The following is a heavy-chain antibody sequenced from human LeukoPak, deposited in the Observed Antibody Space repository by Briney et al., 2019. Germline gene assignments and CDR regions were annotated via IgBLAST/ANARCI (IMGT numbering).Heavy chain of an antibody. J-gene: IGHJ6*02. CDR3: ARGSGDYGSGNYYGMDV. CDR1: GFTFSSYA. V-gene: IGHV4-34*01. Sequence: GSLRLSCAASGFTFSSYAMSWVRQPPGKGLEWIGEINHSGSTNYNPSLKSRVTISVDTSKNQFSLKLSSVTAADTAVYYCARGSGDYGSGNYYGMDVWGQGTTVTVSS. CDR2: INHSGST. D-gene: IGHD3-10*01.